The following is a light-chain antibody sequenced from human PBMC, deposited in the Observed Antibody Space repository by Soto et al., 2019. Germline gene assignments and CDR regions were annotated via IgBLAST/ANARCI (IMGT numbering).Light chain of an antibody. CDR3: QVWDRSYVV. Sequence: SYELTQPPSVAVAPGRTARITCGGDNIETKSVHWYQQTPGRAPVLVISYDGDRPSGIPGRFSGSNSGNTATLTISGVEAGDEADYYWQVWDRSYVVFGGGTKLTVL. V-gene: IGLV3-21*04. CDR1: NIETKS. J-gene: IGLJ2*01. CDR2: YDG.